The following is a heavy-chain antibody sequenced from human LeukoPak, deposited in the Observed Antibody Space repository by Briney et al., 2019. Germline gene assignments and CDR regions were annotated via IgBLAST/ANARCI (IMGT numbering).Heavy chain of an antibody. J-gene: IGHJ5*02. CDR1: GYTFTNYG. D-gene: IGHD2-2*01. V-gene: IGHV1-18*01. CDR3: ARDHCSSTSCPLNWFDP. Sequence: WASVKVSCKASGYTFTNYGISWVRQAPGQGLEWMGWISAYNGNTNYAQKLQGRVTMTTDTSTSTAYMELRSLRSDDTAVYYCARDHCSSTSCPLNWFDPWGQGTLVTVSS. CDR2: ISAYNGNT.